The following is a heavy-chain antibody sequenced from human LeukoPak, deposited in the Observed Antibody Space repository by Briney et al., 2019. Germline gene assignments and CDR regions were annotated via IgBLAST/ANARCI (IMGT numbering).Heavy chain of an antibody. CDR2: INHSGST. V-gene: IGHV4-39*07. J-gene: IGHJ1*01. CDR1: GGSISSSSYY. D-gene: IGHD6-6*01. CDR3: ARGSLGFLVPFQY. Sequence: PSETLSHTCTVSGGSISSSSYYWGWIRQPPGKGLEWIGEINHSGSTNYNPSLKSRVTISVDTPKNQFSLKLSSVTAADTAVYYCARGSLGFLVPFQYWGQGTLVTVSS.